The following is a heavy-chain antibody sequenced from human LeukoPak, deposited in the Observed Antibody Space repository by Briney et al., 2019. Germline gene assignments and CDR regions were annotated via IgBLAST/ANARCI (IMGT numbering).Heavy chain of an antibody. CDR3: AKGGSYSPVSYFDY. Sequence: GGCLRLSCAASGYTFSSYAMSWVRQAPGKGLEWVSAISGSGGSTYYADSVKGRFTISRDNSKNTLYLQMNSLRAEDTAVYYCAKGGSYSPVSYFDYWGQGTLVTVSS. CDR2: ISGSGGST. V-gene: IGHV3-23*01. CDR1: GYTFSSYA. J-gene: IGHJ4*02. D-gene: IGHD1-26*01.